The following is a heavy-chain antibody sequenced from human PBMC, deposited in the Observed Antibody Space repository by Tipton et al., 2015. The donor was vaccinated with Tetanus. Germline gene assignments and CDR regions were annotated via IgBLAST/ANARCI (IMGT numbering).Heavy chain of an antibody. J-gene: IGHJ4*02. D-gene: IGHD3-3*01. CDR3: ARERFVGWLGLLDC. CDR1: GFTFRNYA. Sequence: SLRLSCAPSGFTFRNYAMSWVRQAPGKGLEWVSGISGAAGSSYYADSVKGRFSISRDNSKNTLYLQMDSLRVEDTATYFCARERFVGWLGLLDCRGQGTLVTVSS. CDR2: ISGAAGSS. V-gene: IGHV3-23*01.